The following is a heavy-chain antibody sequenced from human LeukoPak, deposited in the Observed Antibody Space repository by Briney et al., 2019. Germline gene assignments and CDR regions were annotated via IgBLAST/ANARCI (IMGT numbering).Heavy chain of an antibody. D-gene: IGHD3-9*01. CDR1: GFTVSSNY. Sequence: PGGSLRLSCAVSGFTVSSNYMNWVRQAPGKGLEWVSVIYSGGSTYYADSVKGRFTISRDNSKNTLYLQMNSLRAEDTAVYYCARARGYFDWLYDYWGQGTLVTVSS. V-gene: IGHV3-66*01. CDR3: ARARGYFDWLYDY. J-gene: IGHJ4*02. CDR2: IYSGGST.